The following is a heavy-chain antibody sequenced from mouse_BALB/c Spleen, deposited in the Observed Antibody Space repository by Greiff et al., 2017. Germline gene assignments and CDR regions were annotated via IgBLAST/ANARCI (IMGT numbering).Heavy chain of an antibody. J-gene: IGHJ3*01. D-gene: IGHD2-14*01. CDR3: ARDNYRSSAY. V-gene: IGHV5-9-4*01. CDR1: GFTFSSYA. Sequence: EVMLVESGGGLVKPGGSLKLSCAASGFTFSSYAMSWVRQSPEKRLEWVAEISSGGSYTYSPDTVTGRFTISRDNAKNTLYLEMSSLRSEDTAMYYCARDNYRSSAYWGQGTLVTVSA. CDR2: ISSGGSYT.